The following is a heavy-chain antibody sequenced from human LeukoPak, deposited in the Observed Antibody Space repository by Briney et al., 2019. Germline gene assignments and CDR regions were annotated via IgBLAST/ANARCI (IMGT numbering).Heavy chain of an antibody. J-gene: IGHJ6*02. CDR3: ARAKAVAGDYYCGMDV. D-gene: IGHD6-19*01. V-gene: IGHV3-13*05. Sequence: GGSLRLSCAASGFTFSSYDMHWVREATGKGLEWVSAIGTSGYPYYPGSVKGRFAISRENAKNSLYLQMTSLRAGDTAVYYCARAKAVAGDYYCGMDVWGQGTTVTVSS. CDR2: IGTSGYP. CDR1: GFTFSSYD.